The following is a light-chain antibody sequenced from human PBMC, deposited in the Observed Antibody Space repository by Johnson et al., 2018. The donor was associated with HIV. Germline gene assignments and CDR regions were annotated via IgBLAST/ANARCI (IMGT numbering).Light chain of an antibody. J-gene: IGLJ1*01. V-gene: IGLV1-51*02. CDR1: NSNIGNNY. CDR2: ENN. Sequence: QSVLTQPASVSAASGQKVNISCSGSNSNIGNNYVSWYQQLPGAAPKLLIYENNKRPSGIPDRFSGSKSGTSATLGIAGLQPGDEADYYCGIFDTSLSAGGVFGTGTKVTVL. CDR3: GIFDTSLSAGGV.